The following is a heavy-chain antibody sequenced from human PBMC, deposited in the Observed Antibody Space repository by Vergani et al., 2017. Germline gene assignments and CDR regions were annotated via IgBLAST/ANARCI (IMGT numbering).Heavy chain of an antibody. V-gene: IGHV3-30*18. Sequence: QVQLVESGGGVVQPGRSLRLSCAASGFTFSSYGMHWVRQAPGKGLEWVAVISYDGSNKYYADSVKGRFTISRDNSKNTLYLQMNSLRAEDTAVYYCAKTRGAGTTGYGMDVWGQGTTVTVSS. CDR2: ISYDGSNK. J-gene: IGHJ6*02. CDR3: AKTRGAGTTGYGMDV. D-gene: IGHD1-1*01. CDR1: GFTFSSYG.